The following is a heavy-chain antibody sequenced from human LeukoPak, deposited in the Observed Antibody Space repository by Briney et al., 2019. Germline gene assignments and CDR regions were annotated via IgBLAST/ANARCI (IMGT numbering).Heavy chain of an antibody. CDR2: LDANSGAT. CDR1: GYTFTEYH. Sequence: ASVKVSCKASGYTFTEYHVHWVRQAPGQGLEWMGWLDANSGATNYAQRFQGRVTMTRDTSINTAYVELSSLRSDDTAVYYCARDSTPLAGSYFDYWGQGTLVTVSS. V-gene: IGHV1-2*02. J-gene: IGHJ4*02. D-gene: IGHD6-19*01. CDR3: ARDSTPLAGSYFDY.